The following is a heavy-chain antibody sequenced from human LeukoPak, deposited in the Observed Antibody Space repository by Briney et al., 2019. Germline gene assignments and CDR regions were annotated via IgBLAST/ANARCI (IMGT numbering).Heavy chain of an antibody. CDR3: ARDLLGGGYSYGPTYYGMDV. CDR2: IIPIFGTA. J-gene: IGHJ6*02. Sequence: ASVKVSCKASGGTFSSYAISWVRQAPGQGLEWMGGIIPIFGTANYAQKFQGRVTITADESTSTAYMELSSLRSEDTAVYYCARDLLGGGYSYGPTYYGMDVWGQGTTVTVSS. V-gene: IGHV1-69*01. D-gene: IGHD5-18*01. CDR1: GGTFSSYA.